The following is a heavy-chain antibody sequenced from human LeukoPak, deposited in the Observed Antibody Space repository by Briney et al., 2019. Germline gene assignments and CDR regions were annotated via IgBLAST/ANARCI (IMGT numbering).Heavy chain of an antibody. V-gene: IGHV3-30-3*01. CDR3: ARERQDTIIHSGAFDI. Sequence: GGSLRLSCAASGFTFSTYFMHWVRQAPGKGLEWVADIASDGSHTFYVESVKSRFTISRDNSKNTLYLQMNSLRAEDTAVYFCARERQDTIIHSGAFDIWGQGTMVTVSS. CDR1: GFTFSTYF. CDR2: IASDGSHT. D-gene: IGHD3-10*01. J-gene: IGHJ3*02.